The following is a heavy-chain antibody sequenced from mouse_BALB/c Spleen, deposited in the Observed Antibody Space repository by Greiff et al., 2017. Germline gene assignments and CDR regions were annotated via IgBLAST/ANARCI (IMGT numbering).Heavy chain of an antibody. D-gene: IGHD1-2*01. Sequence: QVQLQQSGAELVKPGASVKLSCKASGYTFTSYYMYWVKQRPGQGLEWIGEINPSNGGTNFNEKFKSKATLTVDKSSSTSYMQLSSLTSEDSAVYYCTRGGTTATYAMDYWGQGTSVTVSS. CDR2: INPSNGGT. V-gene: IGHV1S81*02. CDR3: TRGGTTATYAMDY. CDR1: GYTFTSYY. J-gene: IGHJ4*01.